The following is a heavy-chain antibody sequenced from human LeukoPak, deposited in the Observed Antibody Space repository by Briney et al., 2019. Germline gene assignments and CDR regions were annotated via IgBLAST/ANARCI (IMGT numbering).Heavy chain of an antibody. D-gene: IGHD1-1*01. J-gene: IGHJ6*02. CDR3: AKDGSYGMDV. Sequence: QPGGSLRLSCAASGFTFSSYGMHWVRQAPGKGLEWVAVISYDGSNKYYADSVKGRFTISRDNSKNTLYPQMNSLRAEDTAVYYCAKDGSYGMDVWGQGTTVTVSS. CDR2: ISYDGSNK. CDR1: GFTFSSYG. V-gene: IGHV3-30*18.